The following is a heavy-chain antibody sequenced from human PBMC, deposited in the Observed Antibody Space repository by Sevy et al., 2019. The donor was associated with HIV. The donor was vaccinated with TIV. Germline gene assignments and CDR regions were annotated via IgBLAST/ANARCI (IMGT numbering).Heavy chain of an antibody. Sequence: GGSLRLSCAASGFTFSSYSMNWVRQAPGKGLEWVSYISSSSSTIYYADSVKGRFTISRDNAKNSLYLQMNSLRAEDTAVYYCAREIEDYYFDYWGQGTLVTVSS. J-gene: IGHJ4*02. CDR3: AREIEDYYFDY. V-gene: IGHV3-48*01. D-gene: IGHD3-22*01. CDR2: ISSSSSTI. CDR1: GFTFSSYS.